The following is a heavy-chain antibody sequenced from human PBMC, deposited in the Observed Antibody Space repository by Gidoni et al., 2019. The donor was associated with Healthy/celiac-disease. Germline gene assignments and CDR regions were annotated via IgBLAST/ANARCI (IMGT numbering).Heavy chain of an antibody. CDR3: ARTYYDFWSGYYEEHYFDY. Sequence: EVQLVESGGGLVQPGGSLRLSCAASGFTFSSFSMNWVSQAPGKGLEWVSYIRSSSSTIYYADSVKGRFTISRDNAKNSLYLQMNSLRDEDTAVYYCARTYYDFWSGYYEEHYFDYWGQGTLVTVSS. D-gene: IGHD3-3*01. CDR1: GFTFSSFS. CDR2: IRSSSSTI. V-gene: IGHV3-48*02. J-gene: IGHJ4*02.